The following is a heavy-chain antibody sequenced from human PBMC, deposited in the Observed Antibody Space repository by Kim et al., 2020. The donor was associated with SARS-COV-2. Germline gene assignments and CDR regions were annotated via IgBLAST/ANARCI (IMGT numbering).Heavy chain of an antibody. J-gene: IGHJ4*02. CDR1: AGSISDYY. CDR2: IHYDGST. V-gene: IGHV4-59*01. D-gene: IGHD6-13*01. Sequence: SETLSLTCNVSAGSISDYYWAWIRQPPGKGLEWIGYIHYDGSTNYNPSLKSRVTMSMDTSKNQFSLKVSSVTAADTAVYYCARYTTSWVSFDYWGQGTLVTASS. CDR3: ARYTTSWVSFDY.